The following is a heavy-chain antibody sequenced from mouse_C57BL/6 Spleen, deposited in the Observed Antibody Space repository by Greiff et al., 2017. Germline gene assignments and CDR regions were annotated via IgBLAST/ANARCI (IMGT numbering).Heavy chain of an antibody. CDR3: AGPSPYGSSYDWYFDV. CDR2: INTSTGGT. J-gene: IGHJ1*03. Sequence: VQLQQSGPELVKPGASVKISCKASGYSFTGYYMNWVKQSPEKSLEWIGEINTSTGGTTYNQKFKAKATLTVDKSSSTAYMQLKSLTSEDSAVYYCAGPSPYGSSYDWYFDVWGTGTTVTVSS. V-gene: IGHV1-42*01. CDR1: GYSFTGYY. D-gene: IGHD1-1*01.